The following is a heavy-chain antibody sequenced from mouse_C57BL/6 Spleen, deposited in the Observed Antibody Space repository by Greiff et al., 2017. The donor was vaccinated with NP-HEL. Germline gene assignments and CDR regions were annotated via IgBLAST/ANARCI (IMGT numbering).Heavy chain of an antibody. J-gene: IGHJ3*01. V-gene: IGHV1-50*01. CDR1: GYTFTSYW. D-gene: IGHD2-4*01. CDR3: ARGYYDYDRAFAY. CDR2: IDPSDSYT. Sequence: QVQLQQPGAELVKPGASVKLSCKASGYTFTSYWMQWVKQRPGQGLEWIGEIDPSDSYTNYNQKFKGKATLTVDTSSSTAYMQLSSLTSEDSAVYYCARGYYDYDRAFAYWGQGTLVTVSA.